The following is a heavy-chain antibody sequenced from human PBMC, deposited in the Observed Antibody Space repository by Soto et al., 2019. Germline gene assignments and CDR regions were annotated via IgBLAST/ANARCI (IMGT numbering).Heavy chain of an antibody. D-gene: IGHD2-15*01. CDR1: GFISSTYA. V-gene: IGHV3-23*01. J-gene: IGHJ2*01. CDR3: LIGYRDHRDLLSFPTRRSSDL. Sequence: GEALRLSCAASGFISSTYAMSWFRQAAGKGLEWVSAISGSGGSTYYADSVKGRFTISRDNSKNTVYLQMNILRAEDTAVYFFLIGYRDHRDLLSFPTRRSSDL. CDR2: ISGSGGST.